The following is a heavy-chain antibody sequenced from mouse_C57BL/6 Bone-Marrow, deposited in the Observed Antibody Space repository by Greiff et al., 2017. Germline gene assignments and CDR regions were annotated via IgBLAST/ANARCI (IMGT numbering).Heavy chain of an antibody. Sequence: QVQLKQSGAELARPGASVKLSCKASGYTFTSYGISWVKQRTGQGLEWIGEIYPRSGNTYYNEKLKGKAKLTADKSSSTAYMELRSLTSEDSAVYFCARPGYYGGPDYWGQGTTLTVSS. V-gene: IGHV1-81*01. J-gene: IGHJ2*01. CDR2: IYPRSGNT. CDR3: ARPGYYGGPDY. D-gene: IGHD1-1*02. CDR1: GYTFTSYG.